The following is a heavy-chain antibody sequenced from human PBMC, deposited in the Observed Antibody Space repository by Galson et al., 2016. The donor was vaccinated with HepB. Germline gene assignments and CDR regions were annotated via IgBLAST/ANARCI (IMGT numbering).Heavy chain of an antibody. J-gene: IGHJ4*02. CDR2: IYYSGST. CDR3: AGSARYFSGTSCFLPYLDY. CDR1: SGSINGGSYY. D-gene: IGHD2-2*01. Sequence: ETLSLTCSVSSGSINGGSYYWSWIRQPPGKGLEWIGYIYYSGSTNYNPSLKSRVTISVDTSKNQFSLKLSSVTAADTAVYYCAGSARYFSGTSCFLPYLDYGGQGTLLTVSS. V-gene: IGHV4-61*01.